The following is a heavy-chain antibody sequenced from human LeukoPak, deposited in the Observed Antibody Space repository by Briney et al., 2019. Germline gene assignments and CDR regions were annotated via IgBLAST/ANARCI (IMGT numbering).Heavy chain of an antibody. CDR1: GFTFSDYF. D-gene: IGHD3-10*02. CDR3: AELGITMIGGV. J-gene: IGHJ6*04. Sequence: PGGSLRLSCAASGFTFSDYFMSWIRQAPGKGLEWLSYISIRGSTIYYADSVKGRFTISRDNAKNSLYLQMNSLRAEDTAVYYCAELGITMIGGVWGKGTTVTISS. CDR2: ISIRGSTI. V-gene: IGHV3-11*04.